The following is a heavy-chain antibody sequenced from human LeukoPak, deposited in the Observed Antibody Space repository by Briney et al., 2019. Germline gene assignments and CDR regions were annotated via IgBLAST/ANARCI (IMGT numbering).Heavy chain of an antibody. Sequence: ASVKVSCKASGYTFTGYYMHWVRQAPGQGLEWMGWINPNSGGTNYAQKFQGRVTMTRDTSISTAHMELSRLRSDDTAVYYCARDPFGFSGWYDYWGQGTLVTVSS. D-gene: IGHD6-19*01. CDR1: GYTFTGYY. CDR2: INPNSGGT. CDR3: ARDPFGFSGWYDY. V-gene: IGHV1-2*02. J-gene: IGHJ4*02.